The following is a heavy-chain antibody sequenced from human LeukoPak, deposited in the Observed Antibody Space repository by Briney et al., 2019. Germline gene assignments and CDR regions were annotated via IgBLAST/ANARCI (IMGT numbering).Heavy chain of an antibody. D-gene: IGHD4-23*01. Sequence: SETLSLTCTVSGGSISSSSYYWGWIRQPPGKGLEWIGSIYYSGGTYYNPSLKSRVTISVDRSKNQFSLKLSSVTAADTAVYYCARSYGGNSDAFDIWGQGTMVTVSS. V-gene: IGHV4-39*07. CDR3: ARSYGGNSDAFDI. CDR1: GGSISSSSYY. J-gene: IGHJ3*02. CDR2: IYYSGGT.